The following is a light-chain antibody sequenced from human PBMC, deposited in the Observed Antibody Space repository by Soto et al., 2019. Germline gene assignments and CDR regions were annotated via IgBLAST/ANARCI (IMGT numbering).Light chain of an antibody. V-gene: IGKV1-17*01. Sequence: DIQMTQSPSSLSASVGDRVTITCRASQGIRNDIGWYQQKPGKAPKRLIYAASSLQSGVPPRFSGSGSGTEFTLTISSLQPEDFATYYCLQHNSYPPTFGGGTKVEIK. CDR2: AAS. CDR3: LQHNSYPPT. J-gene: IGKJ4*01. CDR1: QGIRND.